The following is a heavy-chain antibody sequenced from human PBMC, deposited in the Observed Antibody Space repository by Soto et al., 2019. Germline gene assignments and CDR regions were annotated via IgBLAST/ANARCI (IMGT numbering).Heavy chain of an antibody. CDR3: ARGVRRSPHRTLPAIYGMDV. D-gene: IGHD2-21*02. CDR2: ISSSSSYT. V-gene: IGHV3-11*06. Sequence: GGSLRLSCAASAFTFSDYYMSWIRPPPEKGLEWVSYISSSSSYTNYTDSVKGRFTIPRDNAKNSLYLQMNSLRAEDTAVYYCARGVRRSPHRTLPAIYGMDVWGQGTTVTVSS. J-gene: IGHJ6*02. CDR1: AFTFSDYY.